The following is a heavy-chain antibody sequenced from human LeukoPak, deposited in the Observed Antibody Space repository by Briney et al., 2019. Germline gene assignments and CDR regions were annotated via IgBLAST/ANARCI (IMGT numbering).Heavy chain of an antibody. CDR2: IHYSGTT. V-gene: IGHV4-59*01. D-gene: IGHD5-18*01. CDR3: ARRDTAVDY. Sequence: SETLSLTCTVSGGPISTYYWSWIRQSPGEGLEWIGNIHYSGTTNYNPSLKSRVTMSIDTSKNQFSLKLISVTAADTALYYCARRDTAVDYWGQGTLVTVSS. J-gene: IGHJ4*02. CDR1: GGPISTYY.